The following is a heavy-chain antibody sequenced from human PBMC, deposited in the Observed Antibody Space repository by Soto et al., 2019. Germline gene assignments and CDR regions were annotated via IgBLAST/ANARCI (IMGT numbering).Heavy chain of an antibody. D-gene: IGHD2-21*02. Sequence: QVQLVQSGAEVKKPGSSVKVSCKASGGTFSSYAISWVRQSPGQGLEWMGGIIPIFGTANYAQKFQGRVTITADESTSTAYMELSSLRSEDTAVYYCARVSYCGGDCYSYYFDYWGQGTLVTVSS. CDR1: GGTFSSYA. V-gene: IGHV1-69*01. J-gene: IGHJ4*02. CDR3: ARVSYCGGDCYSYYFDY. CDR2: IIPIFGTA.